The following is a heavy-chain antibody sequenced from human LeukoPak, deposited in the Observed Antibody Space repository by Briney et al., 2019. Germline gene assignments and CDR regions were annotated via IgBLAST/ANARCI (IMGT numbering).Heavy chain of an antibody. CDR1: GYTFTGYY. Sequence: ASVKVSCKASGYTFTGYYMHWVRQAPGQGLEWMGWINPNSGGTNYAQKFQGRVTMTRDTSISTAYMELSRLRSDDTAVYYCARGGVLRYFDWLTLPLGLDYWGQGTLVTVSS. CDR2: INPNSGGT. V-gene: IGHV1-2*02. D-gene: IGHD3-9*01. CDR3: ARGGVLRYFDWLTLPLGLDY. J-gene: IGHJ4*02.